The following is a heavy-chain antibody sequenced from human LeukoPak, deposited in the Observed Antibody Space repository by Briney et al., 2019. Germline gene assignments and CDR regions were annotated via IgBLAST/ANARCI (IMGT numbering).Heavy chain of an antibody. CDR1: GGSISSYY. Sequence: MASETLSLTCTVSGGSISSYYWSWIRQPPGKGLEWIGYIYYSGSTNYNPSLKSRVTISVDTSKNQFSLKLSSVTAADTAVYYCARGHPYSRGVDYWGQGTLVTVSS. CDR3: ARGHPYSRGVDY. J-gene: IGHJ4*02. V-gene: IGHV4-59*01. D-gene: IGHD6-13*01. CDR2: IYYSGST.